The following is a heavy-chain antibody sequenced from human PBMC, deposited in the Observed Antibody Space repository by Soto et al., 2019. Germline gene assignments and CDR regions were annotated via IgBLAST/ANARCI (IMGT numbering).Heavy chain of an antibody. Sequence: GGSLRLSCAASGFTFSNAWMNWVRQAPGKGLEWVGRIKSKTDGGTTDYAAPVKGRFTISRDDSKNTLYLQMNSLKTEDTAVYYCTTDGAYYDILTGYSQFDYWGQGTLVTVSS. CDR1: GFTFSNAW. D-gene: IGHD3-9*01. CDR3: TTDGAYYDILTGYSQFDY. V-gene: IGHV3-15*07. J-gene: IGHJ4*02. CDR2: IKSKTDGGTT.